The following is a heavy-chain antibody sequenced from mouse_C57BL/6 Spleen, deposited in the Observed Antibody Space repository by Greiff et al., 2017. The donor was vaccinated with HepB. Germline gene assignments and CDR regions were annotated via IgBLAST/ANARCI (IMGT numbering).Heavy chain of an antibody. CDR3: TRFSIYYDYRYYFDY. CDR1: GYTFTDYE. J-gene: IGHJ2*01. V-gene: IGHV1-15*01. Sequence: QVQLQQSGAELVRPGASVTLSCKASGYTFTDYEMHWVKQTPVHGLEWIGAIDPETGGTAYNQKFKGKAILTADKSSSTAYMELRSLTSEDSAVYYCTRFSIYYDYRYYFDYWGQGTTLTVSS. CDR2: IDPETGGT. D-gene: IGHD2-4*01.